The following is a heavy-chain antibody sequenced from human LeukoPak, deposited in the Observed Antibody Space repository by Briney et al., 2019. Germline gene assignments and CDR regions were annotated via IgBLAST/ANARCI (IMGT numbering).Heavy chain of an antibody. CDR1: GFTFSSYA. CDR2: ISYDGSNK. CDR3: ARGKKPSYYFDY. Sequence: GGSLRLSCAASGFTFSSYAMHWVRQAPGKGLEGVAVISYDGSNKYYADSVEGRFTISRDNSKNTLYLQMNSLSAEDTLVYHCARGKKPSYYFDYWGQPTLVTVSS. V-gene: IGHV3-30-3*01. J-gene: IGHJ4*02.